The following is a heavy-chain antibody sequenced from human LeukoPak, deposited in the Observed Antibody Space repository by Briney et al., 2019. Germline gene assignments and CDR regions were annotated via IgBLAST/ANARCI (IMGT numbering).Heavy chain of an antibody. CDR3: ARDRRIPDALDI. CDR2: LYFRGIT. V-gene: IGHV4-39*07. J-gene: IGHJ3*02. CDR1: DGSIRSSTDY. D-gene: IGHD6-6*01. Sequence: SETLSLTCTVSDGSIRSSTDYWGWIRQSPGKGLEWIGSLYFRGITYYNPSLKSRVTISVDTSKNQFSLKLSSVTAADTAVYYCARDRRIPDALDIWGQGTMVTVSS.